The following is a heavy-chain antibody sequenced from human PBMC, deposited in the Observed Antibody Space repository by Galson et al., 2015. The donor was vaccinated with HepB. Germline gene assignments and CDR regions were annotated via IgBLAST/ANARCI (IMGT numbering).Heavy chain of an antibody. D-gene: IGHD1-26*01. CDR3: AKDRGGGGGSYLPYYFDY. J-gene: IGHJ4*02. CDR2: ISWNSGSI. V-gene: IGHV3-9*01. Sequence: SLRLSCAASGFTFDDYAMHWVRQAPGKGLEWVSGISWNSGSIGYADSVKGRFTISRDNAKNSLYLQMNSLRAEDTALYYCAKDRGGGGGSYLPYYFDYWGQGTLVTVSS. CDR1: GFTFDDYA.